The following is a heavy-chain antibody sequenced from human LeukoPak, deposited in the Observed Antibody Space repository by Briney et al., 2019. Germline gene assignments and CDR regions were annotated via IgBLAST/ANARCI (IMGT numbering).Heavy chain of an antibody. Sequence: GGSLRLSCAASGFTLSNYWMHWVRQAPGKGLVWVSRVKGDGSITAYADSVKGRFTISRDIAKNTVYLQMNSLRVDDTAVYYCGRTSGGPEYWGQGTLFTGPS. V-gene: IGHV3-74*01. D-gene: IGHD2-15*01. J-gene: IGHJ4*02. CDR1: GFTLSNYW. CDR2: VKGDGSIT. CDR3: GRTSGGPEY.